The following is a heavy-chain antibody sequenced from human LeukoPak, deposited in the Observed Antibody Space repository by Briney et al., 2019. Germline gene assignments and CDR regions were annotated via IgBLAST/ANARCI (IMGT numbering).Heavy chain of an antibody. CDR2: IRVHNGDT. V-gene: IGHV1-18*01. D-gene: IGHD3-9*01. Sequence: ASVKVSRKAPGYTFSIIRLTWVRQAPRQGLEWMGSIRVHNGDTNYAQKFQGRLTMTTGTSATTAYMELRSLKSDNTAVYYCARDRYDVGVAFDFWGQGTMVTVSS. CDR1: GYTFSIIR. J-gene: IGHJ3*01. CDR3: ARDRYDVGVAFDF.